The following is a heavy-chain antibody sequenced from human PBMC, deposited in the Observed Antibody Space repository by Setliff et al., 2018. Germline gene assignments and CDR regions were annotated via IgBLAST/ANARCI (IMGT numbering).Heavy chain of an antibody. J-gene: IGHJ5*02. V-gene: IGHV1-18*01. CDR2: ITTYNDNT. CDR3: ARVATLIRGVTVNWFDP. D-gene: IGHD3-10*01. Sequence: ASVKVSCKTSGYSFTSYGVSWVRQAPGQGLEWMGHITTYNDNTKYAQKFQGRITVTTDLSTSTAYLDLRSLRSDDTAVYYCARVATLIRGVTVNWFDPWGQGTLVTGSS. CDR1: GYSFTSYG.